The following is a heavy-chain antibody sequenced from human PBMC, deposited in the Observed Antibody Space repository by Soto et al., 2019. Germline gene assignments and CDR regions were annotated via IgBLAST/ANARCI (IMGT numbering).Heavy chain of an antibody. Sequence: RKLSCAASGSTFTNYAMSWVRQAPGKGPKWVSAISGNGGSTYDADSGKGRFTISRDNSKNTLYLQMNSLRAEDTAVYYCAKDWAPSSVWYSSGMDVWGRWTPITVSS. D-gene: IGHD6-19*01. J-gene: IGHJ6*02. CDR3: AKDWAPSSVWYSSGMDV. CDR2: ISGNGGST. CDR1: GSTFTNYA. V-gene: IGHV3-23*01.